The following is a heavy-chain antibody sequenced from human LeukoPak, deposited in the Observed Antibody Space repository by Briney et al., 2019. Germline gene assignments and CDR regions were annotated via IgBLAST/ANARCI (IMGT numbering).Heavy chain of an antibody. D-gene: IGHD5-24*01. J-gene: IGHJ4*02. CDR3: AKRTMSAFDS. CDR1: GFTFRTYA. Sequence: GGSLRLSCTASGFTFRTYAMNWVRQAPGKGLEWLSGISGSGNGTYYADSVKGRFIISRDNSKNMVYLQMNSLTVEDTATYYCAKRTMSAFDSWDQGTLLIVSS. CDR2: ISGSGNGT. V-gene: IGHV3-23*01.